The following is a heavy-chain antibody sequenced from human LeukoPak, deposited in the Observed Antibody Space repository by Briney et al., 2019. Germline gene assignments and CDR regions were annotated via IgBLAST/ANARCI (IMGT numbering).Heavy chain of an antibody. D-gene: IGHD6-19*01. CDR3: VKDGDDSGWNYFDY. CDR1: GFPFSNHG. V-gene: IGHV3-30*18. J-gene: IGHJ4*02. CDR2: ISYDGRNK. Sequence: GRSLRLSRAASGFPFSNHGMHWVRQAPGEGLEWVAVISYDGRNKYYADSVKGRFTISRDNSQNTLSLQMNSLRAEDTAVYYCVKDGDDSGWNYFDYWGQGTLVTVSS.